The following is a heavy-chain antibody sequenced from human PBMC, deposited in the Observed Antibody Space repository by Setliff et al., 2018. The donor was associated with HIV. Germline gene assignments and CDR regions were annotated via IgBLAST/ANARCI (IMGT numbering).Heavy chain of an antibody. CDR1: GYTFTDHY. Sequence: GASVKVSCKTSGYTFTDHYIHWVRQAPGQGLEWMGWINYKSGDTKYAQKFQGRVTMARDTSTTSSSMELRGLRSDDTAVYYCARVRQGPGDWYGLLDSWGQRSLVTVSS. V-gene: IGHV1-2*02. D-gene: IGHD6-19*01. CDR3: ARVRQGPGDWYGLLDS. J-gene: IGHJ4*02. CDR2: INYKSGDT.